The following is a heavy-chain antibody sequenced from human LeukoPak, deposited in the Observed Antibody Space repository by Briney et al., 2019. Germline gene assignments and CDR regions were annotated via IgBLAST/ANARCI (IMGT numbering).Heavy chain of an antibody. V-gene: IGHV1-69*05. CDR3: ARDSLKTATPLDY. D-gene: IGHD1-26*01. J-gene: IGHJ4*02. Sequence: SVKVSCKASGYTFTGYYMHWVRQAPGQGLEWMGRIIPIFGTTNYAQKFQGRVTITTDESTSTAYMELSSLRSEDTAIYYCARDSLKTATPLDYWGQGTLVTVSS. CDR2: IIPIFGTT. CDR1: GYTFTGYY.